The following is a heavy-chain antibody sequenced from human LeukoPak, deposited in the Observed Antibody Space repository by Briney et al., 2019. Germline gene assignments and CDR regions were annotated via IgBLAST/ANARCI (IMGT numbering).Heavy chain of an antibody. V-gene: IGHV4-59*12. CDR1: GGSISSYY. Sequence: PETLSLTCTVSGGSISSYYWSWIRQPPGKGLEWIGYIYYSGSTNYNPSLKSRVTISVDTSKNQFSLKLSSVTAADTAVYYCARGWYRDAFDIWGQGTMVTVSS. CDR2: IYYSGST. J-gene: IGHJ3*02. D-gene: IGHD6-13*01. CDR3: ARGWYRDAFDI.